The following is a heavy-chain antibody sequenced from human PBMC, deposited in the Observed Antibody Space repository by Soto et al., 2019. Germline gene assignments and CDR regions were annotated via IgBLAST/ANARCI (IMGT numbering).Heavy chain of an antibody. Sequence: ESGGGLVKPGGSLRLSCAASGFTFSNAWMNWVRQAPGKGLEWVGRIKSKTDGGTTDYAAPVKGRFTISRDDSKNTLYLQMNSLKTEDTAVYYCTTRVASLDSLYYYYYGMDVWGQGTTVTVSS. CDR1: GFTFSNAW. CDR2: IKSKTDGGTT. J-gene: IGHJ6*02. V-gene: IGHV3-15*07. CDR3: TTRVASLDSLYYYYYGMDV.